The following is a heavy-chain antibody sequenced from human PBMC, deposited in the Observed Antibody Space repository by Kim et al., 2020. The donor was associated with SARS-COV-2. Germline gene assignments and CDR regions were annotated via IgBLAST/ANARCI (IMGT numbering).Heavy chain of an antibody. CDR1: GGSISSSSYY. CDR3: ARHYSAMTTVMF. CDR2: IYYSGST. J-gene: IGHJ4*02. V-gene: IGHV4-39*01. D-gene: IGHD4-17*01. Sequence: SETLSLTCTVSGGSISSSSYYWGWIRQPPGKGLEWIGSIYYSGSTYYNPSLKSRVTISVDTSKNQFSLKLSSVTAADTAVYYCARHYSAMTTVMFWGQGTLVTVSS.